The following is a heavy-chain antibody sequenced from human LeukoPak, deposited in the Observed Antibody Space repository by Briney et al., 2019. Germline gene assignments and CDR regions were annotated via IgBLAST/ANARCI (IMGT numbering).Heavy chain of an antibody. CDR1: GFTFSSYA. D-gene: IGHD3-3*01. Sequence: PGGSLRLSCEASGFTFSSYAMHWVRQAPGKGLEWVAVISYDGSNKYYADSVKGRFTISRDNSKNTLYLQMNSLRAEDTAVYYCASPRFLEWLLRFDYWGQGTLVTVSS. CDR2: ISYDGSNK. V-gene: IGHV3-30*01. CDR3: ASPRFLEWLLRFDY. J-gene: IGHJ4*02.